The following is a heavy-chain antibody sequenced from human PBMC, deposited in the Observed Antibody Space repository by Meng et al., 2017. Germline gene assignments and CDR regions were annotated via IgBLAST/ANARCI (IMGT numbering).Heavy chain of an antibody. CDR2: IYYSGST. CDR3: ARALGYSSGWYGLDY. D-gene: IGHD6-19*01. V-gene: IGHV4-59*01. J-gene: IGHJ4*02. CDR1: GGSISSYY. Sequence: SETLSLTFTVPGGSISSYYWSWIRQPPGKGLEWIGYIYYSGSTNYNPSLKSRVTISVDTSKNQFSLKLSSVTAADTAVYYCARALGYSSGWYGLDYWGQGTLVTVSS.